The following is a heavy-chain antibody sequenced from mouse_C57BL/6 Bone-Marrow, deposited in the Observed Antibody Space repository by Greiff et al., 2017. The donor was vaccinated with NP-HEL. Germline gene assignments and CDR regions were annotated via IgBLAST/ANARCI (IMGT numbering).Heavy chain of an antibody. D-gene: IGHD1-1*01. Sequence: EVMLVESGGGLVQSGRSLRLSCATSGFTFSDFYMEWVRQAPGKGLEWIAASRNKANDYTTEYSASVKGRFIVSRDTSQSILYLQMNALRAEETAIYYCAREAGYGSIYWYFDVWGTGTTVTVSS. J-gene: IGHJ1*03. CDR2: SRNKANDYTT. V-gene: IGHV7-1*01. CDR3: AREAGYGSIYWYFDV. CDR1: GFTFSDFY.